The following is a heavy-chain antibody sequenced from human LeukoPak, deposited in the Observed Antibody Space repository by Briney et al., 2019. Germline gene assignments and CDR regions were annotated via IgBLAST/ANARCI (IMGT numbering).Heavy chain of an antibody. D-gene: IGHD6-19*01. CDR1: GGSISSSNW. V-gene: IGHV4-4*02. CDR2: IYHSGST. J-gene: IGHJ5*02. Sequence: SETLSLTCAVSGGSISSSNWWSWVRQPPGKGLEWIGEIYHSGSTNYNPSLKSRATISVDKSKNQFSLKLSSVTAADTAVYYCARGRPRYSSGWDWFDPWGQGTLVTASS. CDR3: ARGRPRYSSGWDWFDP.